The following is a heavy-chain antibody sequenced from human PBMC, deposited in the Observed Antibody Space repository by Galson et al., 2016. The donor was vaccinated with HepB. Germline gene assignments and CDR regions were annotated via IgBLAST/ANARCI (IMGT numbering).Heavy chain of an antibody. CDR1: GFTFKNYG. D-gene: IGHD2-2*01. CDR3: VQGSTAPAV. CDR2: ISRSGDSR. Sequence: SPRLSCAASGFTFKNYGMTWVRQAPGKGLEVVSSISRSGDSRDYGDSVKGRFTISRDNSKNTLSLQMNSLTADDTAIYYCVQGSTAPAVWGKGTTVTVSA. J-gene: IGHJ6*04. V-gene: IGHV3-23*01.